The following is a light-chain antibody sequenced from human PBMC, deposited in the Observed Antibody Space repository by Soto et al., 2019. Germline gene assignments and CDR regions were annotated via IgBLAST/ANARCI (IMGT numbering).Light chain of an antibody. V-gene: IGKV1-5*03. J-gene: IGKJ1*01. CDR3: QHFNSYPWT. CDR1: QSISSW. Sequence: DIQMTQSPSTLSASVGDIVTITCRASQSISSWLAWYQQKPGKAPKLLINKASSLESGVPSRFSGSGSGTEFTLTISSLQPDDFATYYCQHFNSYPWTLGQGTKVDIK. CDR2: KAS.